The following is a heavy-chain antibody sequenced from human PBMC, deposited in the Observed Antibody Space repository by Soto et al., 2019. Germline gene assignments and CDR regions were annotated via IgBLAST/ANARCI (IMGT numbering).Heavy chain of an antibody. D-gene: IGHD3-10*01. CDR2: ISAYNGNT. Sequence: QVQLVQSGAEVKKPGASVKVSCKASGYTFTSYGISWVRRAPGQGLEWMGWISAYNGNTNYAQKLQGRVTMTTDTSTSTAYMELRSLRSDDTAVYYCARDSRYYYGSGSYPSHDYWGQGTLVTVSS. J-gene: IGHJ4*02. CDR1: GYTFTSYG. V-gene: IGHV1-18*01. CDR3: ARDSRYYYGSGSYPSHDY.